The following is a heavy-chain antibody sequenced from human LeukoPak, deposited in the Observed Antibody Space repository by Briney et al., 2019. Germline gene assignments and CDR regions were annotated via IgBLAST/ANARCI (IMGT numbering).Heavy chain of an antibody. V-gene: IGHV1-46*01. CDR1: GYTFTSYY. J-gene: IGHJ6*02. Sequence: ASVKVSCKASGYTFTSYYINWVRQAPGQGLEWMGIINSSSGSTSYAQKFQDRVIMTRDTSTSTVHMELSSLRSEDTAVYYCAGDSSGSGSVDVWGQGTTVTVSS. CDR2: INSSSGST. CDR3: AGDSSGSGSVDV. D-gene: IGHD3-10*01.